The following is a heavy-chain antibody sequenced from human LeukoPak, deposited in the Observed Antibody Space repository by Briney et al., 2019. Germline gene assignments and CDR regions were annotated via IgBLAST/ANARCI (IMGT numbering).Heavy chain of an antibody. Sequence: GGSLRLSCAASGFTFSTYNMNWVRQAPGKGLEWVSSISTSSTYIYYADSLKGRFTISRDNAKNSLYLQMNSLRAEDTAVYYCASDEIGDYGFDYWGREPWSPSPQ. CDR3: ASDEIGDYGFDY. CDR1: GFTFSTYN. J-gene: IGHJ4*02. CDR2: ISTSSTYI. V-gene: IGHV3-21*01. D-gene: IGHD4-17*01.